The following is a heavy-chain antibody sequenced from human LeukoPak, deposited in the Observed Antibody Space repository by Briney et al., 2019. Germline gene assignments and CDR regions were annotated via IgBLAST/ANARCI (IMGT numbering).Heavy chain of an antibody. CDR3: AAVVRSGSPFDY. J-gene: IGHJ4*02. CDR1: GFTFSSYW. CDR2: INGDGSST. D-gene: IGHD6-25*01. V-gene: IGHV3-74*01. Sequence: GGSLRLSCAASGFTFSSYWVHWVRQAPGKGLVWVSRINGDGSSTSYADSVKGRFTISRDNAKNTLYLQMISLRVEDTAVYYCAAVVRSGSPFDYWGQGALVTVSS.